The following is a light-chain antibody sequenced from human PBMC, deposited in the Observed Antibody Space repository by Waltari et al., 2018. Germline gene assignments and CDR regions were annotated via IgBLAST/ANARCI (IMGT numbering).Light chain of an antibody. Sequence: EIVLTQSPGSLSLSPGERATLSCRASQTISGSWLTWYQQKPVQAPRLLIDGASSRATAIPDRFSGSVSGTDFTLTISRLEPEDFAVYYCQQYDGSSVTFGGGTKVEIK. CDR3: QQYDGSSVT. V-gene: IGKV3-20*01. CDR1: QTISGSW. CDR2: GAS. J-gene: IGKJ4*01.